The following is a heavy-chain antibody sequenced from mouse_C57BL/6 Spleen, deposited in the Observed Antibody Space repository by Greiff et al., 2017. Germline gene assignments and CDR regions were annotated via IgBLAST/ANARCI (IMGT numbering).Heavy chain of an antibody. Sequence: ESGPGLVKPSQSLSLTCSVTGYSITSGYYWNWIRQFPGNKLEWMGYISYDGSTNYNPSLKNRISITRDTSKNQFCLKLNSVTTEDTATYYCARDSSGLFAYWGQGTLVTVSA. CDR3: ARDSSGLFAY. V-gene: IGHV3-6*01. D-gene: IGHD3-2*02. CDR1: GYSITSGYY. J-gene: IGHJ3*01. CDR2: ISYDGST.